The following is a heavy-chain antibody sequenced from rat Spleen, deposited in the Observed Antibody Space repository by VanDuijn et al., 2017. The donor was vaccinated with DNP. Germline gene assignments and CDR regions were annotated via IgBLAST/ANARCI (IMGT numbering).Heavy chain of an antibody. Sequence: EVQLVESGGGLVQPGRSLKLSCAASGFTFSNYYMAWVRQAPQKGLEWVAPISTSGSRNYYPDSVKGRFTISRDNAKNTLYLQMNSLRSEDTATYYCARGDYRDSYAPNWFAYWGQGTLVTVSS. V-gene: IGHV5-25*01. CDR3: ARGDYRDSYAPNWFAY. D-gene: IGHD1-12*01. CDR2: ISTSGSRN. CDR1: GFTFSNYY. J-gene: IGHJ3*01.